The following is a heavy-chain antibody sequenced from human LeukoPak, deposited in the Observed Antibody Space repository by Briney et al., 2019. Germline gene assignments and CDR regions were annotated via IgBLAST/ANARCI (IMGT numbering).Heavy chain of an antibody. V-gene: IGHV1-46*01. D-gene: IGHD3-22*01. J-gene: IGHJ6*02. CDR2: INPSGGST. CDR1: GYTFTNYY. CDR3: AKNVRYYDSTGYPYYYYGMDV. Sequence: GASVNVSCMPSGYTFTNYYMHWVRQAPGQGLEWMGIINPSGGSTSYAQKFQGRVTMTRDTSTSTVYMELSSLRSEDTAVYYCAKNVRYYDSTGYPYYYYGMDVWGQGTTVTVSS.